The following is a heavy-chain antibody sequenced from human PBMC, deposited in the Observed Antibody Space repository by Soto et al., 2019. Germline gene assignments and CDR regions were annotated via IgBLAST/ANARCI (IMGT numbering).Heavy chain of an antibody. J-gene: IGHJ6*02. D-gene: IGHD3-22*01. CDR2: ISYDGSNK. Sequence: QVQLVESGGGVVQPGRSLRLSCAASGFTFSSYGMHWVRQAPGKGLEWVAVISYDGSNKYYADSVKGRFTISRDNSKNTLYLQMNGLRAEDTAVYYCAGQPNYYDRSGYQRYYGMDVWGQGTTVTVSS. V-gene: IGHV3-30*03. CDR1: GFTFSSYG. CDR3: AGQPNYYDRSGYQRYYGMDV.